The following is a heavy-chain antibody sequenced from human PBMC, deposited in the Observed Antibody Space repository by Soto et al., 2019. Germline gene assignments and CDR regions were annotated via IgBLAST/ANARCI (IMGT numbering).Heavy chain of an antibody. D-gene: IGHD4-17*01. CDR2: ISAYNGNT. Sequence: QVQLVQSGAEVKKPGASVKVSCKASGYTFTSYGISWVRQAPGQGLEWMGWISAYNGNTNYAQKLQGRVTMTTDTSTSTAYMELRSLRSDDTAVYYCAIAREVDYGDYVHAFDISGQGTMVTVSS. CDR1: GYTFTSYG. J-gene: IGHJ3*02. CDR3: AIAREVDYGDYVHAFDI. V-gene: IGHV1-18*01.